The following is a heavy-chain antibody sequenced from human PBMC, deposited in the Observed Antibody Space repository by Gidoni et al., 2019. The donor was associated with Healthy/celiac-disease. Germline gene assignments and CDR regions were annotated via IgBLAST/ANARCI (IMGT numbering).Heavy chain of an antibody. CDR3: AKLFVTVAGTSRDY. Sequence: EVQLVESGGGLVQPGRSLRLSCAASGFTFDDYAMHCVRQAPGKGLEWVSGISWNSGSIGYADSVKGRFTISRDNAKNSLYLQMNSLRAEDTPLYYCAKLFVTVAGTSRDYWGQGTLVTVSS. D-gene: IGHD6-19*01. CDR1: GFTFDDYA. J-gene: IGHJ4*02. V-gene: IGHV3-9*01. CDR2: ISWNSGSI.